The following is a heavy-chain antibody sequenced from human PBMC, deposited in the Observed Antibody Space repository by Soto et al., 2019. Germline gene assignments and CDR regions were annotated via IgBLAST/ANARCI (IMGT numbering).Heavy chain of an antibody. CDR3: ARGGGVGVAGSAAFDM. CDR1: GYPVTAYY. V-gene: IGHV1-2*02. D-gene: IGHD3-3*01. CDR2: INPATGAA. J-gene: IGHJ3*02. Sequence: QLHLVQSGAVVKKPGASVTVSCSASGYPVTAYYMHWVRQAPGRGLEWMGGINPATGAAKYTQTFQGRVTMARDPSTSTGLMELRGLTSGDTAVFYCARGGGVGVAGSAAFDMWGQGTLVTVSS.